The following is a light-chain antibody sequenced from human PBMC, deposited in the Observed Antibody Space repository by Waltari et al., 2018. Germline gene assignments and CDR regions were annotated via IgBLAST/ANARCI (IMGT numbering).Light chain of an antibody. J-gene: IGKJ2*01. V-gene: IGKV1-39*01. CDR1: QSFTNY. CDR3: QETYSTVPT. CDR2: AAS. Sequence: DIQMTQSPSSLSASVGDRVTITCRASQSFTNYLNWYQQKPGKAPKLLIYAASTLQSGVPSRFSGTGSGTDFTLTISSLQREDFATYYCQETYSTVPTFGQGTKLEIK.